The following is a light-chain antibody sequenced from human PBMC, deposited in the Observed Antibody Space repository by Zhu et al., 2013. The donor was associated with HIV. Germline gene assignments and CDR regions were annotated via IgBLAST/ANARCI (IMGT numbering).Light chain of an antibody. CDR1: SSDVGGYTY. CDR3: TSYTTSTTVV. CDR2: EVT. J-gene: IGLJ2*01. V-gene: IGLV2-14*01. Sequence: QSALTQPASVSGSPGQSITISCTGTSSDVGGYTYVSWYQQHPGRAPKLMIYEVTNRPSGVSYRFSGSKSGNTASLTISGLQAEDEADYYCTSYTTSTTVVFGGGTKLTVL.